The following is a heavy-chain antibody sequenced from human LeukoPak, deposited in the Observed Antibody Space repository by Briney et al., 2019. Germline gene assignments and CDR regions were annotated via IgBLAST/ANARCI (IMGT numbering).Heavy chain of an antibody. CDR3: AKDFISIKALIPWDY. CDR2: IRNDGDVI. V-gene: IGHV3-30*02. CDR1: GLTFTSFG. J-gene: IGHJ4*02. D-gene: IGHD2-21*01. Sequence: GGSLRLSGAASGLTFTSFGMQWVRKTPGKGLEGVAFIRNDGDVIYYADSVKGRFTISRDNSKSTVSLQLNSLRVEDTGVYYCAKDFISIKALIPWDYWGQGTLVAVSP.